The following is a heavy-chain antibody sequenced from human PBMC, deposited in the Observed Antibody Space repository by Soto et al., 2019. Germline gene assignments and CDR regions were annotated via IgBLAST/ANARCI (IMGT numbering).Heavy chain of an antibody. CDR2: MINGGAT. CDR1: GGSISSGDYY. V-gene: IGHV4-30-4*01. D-gene: IGHD2-2*01. CDR3: ARVGRFCSSPSCRGRNWFDP. Sequence: QVQLQESGPGLVEPSQTLSLTCSVSGGSISSGDYYWSWIRQPPGKGLEWIGYMINGGATYYNPSPKSRVTISVDTSKNQFSLKMSSVTAADTAVYHCARVGRFCSSPSCRGRNWFDPWGQGTLVTVTS. J-gene: IGHJ5*02.